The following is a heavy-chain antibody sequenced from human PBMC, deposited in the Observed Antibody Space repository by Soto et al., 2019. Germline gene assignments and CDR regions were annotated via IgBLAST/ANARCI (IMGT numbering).Heavy chain of an antibody. CDR2: ISYDGTNK. Sequence: QVQLVESGGGVVQPGRSLRLSCAAYGFTLSSYAMYWVRQAPGKGLEWVALISYDGTNKHYADSMKGRFTSSRDNFKGNALLQMCRVRAHVRVTLCYARSKSCGVTVSCHSPGTASHYGLDDWGHGTGLIV. D-gene: IGHD2-15*01. J-gene: IGHJ6*02. CDR1: GFTLSSYA. CDR3: ARSKSCGVTVSCHSPGTASHYGLDD. V-gene: IGHV3-30-3*01.